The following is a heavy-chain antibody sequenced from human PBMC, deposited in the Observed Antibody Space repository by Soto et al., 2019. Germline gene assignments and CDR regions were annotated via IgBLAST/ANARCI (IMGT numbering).Heavy chain of an antibody. CDR2: ISGDSGST. CDR1: GFTFSNYA. V-gene: IGHV3-23*01. Sequence: EVHLLDSGGGLVQPGGSLRLSCAASGFTFSNYAMSWVRQAPGKGLEWVSAISGDSGSTFYADSVKGRFTISRDNSKNTVYLQLNSLRVEDTAVYYCSKGIAVAGTLTHDYWGQGTLVTVSS. D-gene: IGHD6-19*01. CDR3: SKGIAVAGTLTHDY. J-gene: IGHJ4*02.